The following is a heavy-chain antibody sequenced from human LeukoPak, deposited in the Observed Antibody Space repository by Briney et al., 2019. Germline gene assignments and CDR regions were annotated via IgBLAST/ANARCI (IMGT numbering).Heavy chain of an antibody. CDR1: GLTFGEYT. D-gene: IGHD4-11*01. J-gene: IGHJ4*02. Sequence: GGSLRLPCTASGLTFGEYTISWVRQAPGRGLEWVNFITGKAYGGTTEYAASVKGRFTISRDDSKSIAYLQMNSLKTEDTAVYYCTRGSDYSNYLFAFWGQGTLVTVSS. V-gene: IGHV3-49*04. CDR2: ITGKAYGGTT. CDR3: TRGSDYSNYLFAF.